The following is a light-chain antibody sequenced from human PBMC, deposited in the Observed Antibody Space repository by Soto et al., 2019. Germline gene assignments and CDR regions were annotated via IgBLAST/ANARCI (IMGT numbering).Light chain of an antibody. CDR3: PAWDERLSGHYV. CDR1: SPNIGSNY. J-gene: IGLJ1*01. Sequence: QSVLTQPPSASGTPGQRVTISCSGSSPNIGSNYVYWYQQLPGTAPTLLIYSNNQRPSGVPDRFSGSKSGTSASLAINGLRSEYEADYYCPAWDERLSGHYVFGNGTKVIFL. CDR2: SNN. V-gene: IGLV1-47*02.